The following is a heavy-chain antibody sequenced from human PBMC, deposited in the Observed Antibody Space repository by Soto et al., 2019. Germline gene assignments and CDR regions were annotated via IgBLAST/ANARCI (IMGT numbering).Heavy chain of an antibody. CDR3: ARAGYCSSTSCYYFDY. Sequence: GGSLRLSCAASGFTVSSNYMSWVRQAPGKGLEWVSVIYSGGRTYYADSVKGRFTIPRHNSKNTLYLQMKILRAEDTAVYYCARAGYCSSTSCYYFDYWGQGTLVTVSS. CDR1: GFTVSSNY. CDR2: IYSGGRT. J-gene: IGHJ4*02. V-gene: IGHV3-53*04. D-gene: IGHD2-2*03.